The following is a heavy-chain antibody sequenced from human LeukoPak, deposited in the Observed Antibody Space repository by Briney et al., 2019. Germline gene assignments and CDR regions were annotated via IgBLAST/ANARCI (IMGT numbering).Heavy chain of an antibody. CDR1: GGSISSNY. Sequence: SETLSLTCTASGGSISSNYWSWVRQPPGKGLEWVGYISYSGSTNYYPPLKSRLTISVDTSKNQFSLKLSSVTAADTAVYYCARVQESQIDYYFDYWGQGTLVTVSS. V-gene: IGHV4-59*01. D-gene: IGHD3-9*01. J-gene: IGHJ4*02. CDR2: ISYSGST. CDR3: ARVQESQIDYYFDY.